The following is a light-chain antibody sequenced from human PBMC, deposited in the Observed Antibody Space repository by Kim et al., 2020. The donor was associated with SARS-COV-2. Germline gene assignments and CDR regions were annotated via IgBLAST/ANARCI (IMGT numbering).Light chain of an antibody. CDR3: QQYGSSWT. CDR2: GVS. CDR1: QSVATSC. V-gene: IGKV3-20*01. Sequence: EFVLTQSPGTLSLSPGERATLACRASQSVATSCLAWYQQKPGQAPRLLIYGVSNRATGIPDRFSGSGSGTDFTLTISRLEPEDVAVYYCQQYGSSWTFGQGTKLEI. J-gene: IGKJ1*01.